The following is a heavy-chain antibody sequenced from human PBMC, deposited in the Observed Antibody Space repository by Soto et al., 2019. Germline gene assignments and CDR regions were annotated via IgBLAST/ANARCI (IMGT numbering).Heavy chain of an antibody. J-gene: IGHJ4*01. CDR2: IYYSGST. CDR3: ARTRPHDPVVVGAAPREVYFDL. D-gene: IGHD1-26*01. V-gene: IGHV4-59*01. CDR1: GGSISSYY. Sequence: PSETLSLTCTVSGGSISSYYWSRIRQPPGKGLEWIGYIYYSGSTNYNPSLKSRVTISVDTSKNQFSLKLSSVTAADTAVYYCARTRPHDPVVVGAAPREVYFDLWGQGTLVTVSS.